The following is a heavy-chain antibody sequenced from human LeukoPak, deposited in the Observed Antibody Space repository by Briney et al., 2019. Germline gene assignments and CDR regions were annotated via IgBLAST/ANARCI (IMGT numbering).Heavy chain of an antibody. Sequence: ALETLSLTCAVYGGSFSGYYWSWIRQPPGKGLEWIGEINHSGSTNYNPSLKSRVTISVDTSKNQFSLKLSSVTAADTAVYYCARGPVPDYYDSSGGDYWGQGTLVTVSS. D-gene: IGHD3-22*01. CDR2: INHSGST. CDR1: GGSFSGYY. J-gene: IGHJ4*02. V-gene: IGHV4-34*01. CDR3: ARGPVPDYYDSSGGDY.